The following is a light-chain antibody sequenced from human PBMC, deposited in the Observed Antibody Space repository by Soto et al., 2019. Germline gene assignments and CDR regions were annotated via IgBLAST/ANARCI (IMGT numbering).Light chain of an antibody. CDR3: QQYNNWPPT. V-gene: IGKV3-20*01. CDR1: QSVSNNY. Sequence: EIVLTQSPGTLSLSPGERATLSCRASQSVSNNYLAWYQQKPGQAPRLLIYGASNRATGIPDRFSGSGSGTDFTLTISSLQSEDFAVYYCQQYNNWPPTFGQGTRWIS. CDR2: GAS. J-gene: IGKJ1*01.